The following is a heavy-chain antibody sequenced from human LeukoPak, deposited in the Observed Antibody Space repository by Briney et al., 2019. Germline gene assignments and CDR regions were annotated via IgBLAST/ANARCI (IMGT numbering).Heavy chain of an antibody. CDR3: ARARGGSYYYMDV. CDR1: GYTFTGYY. CDR2: INPNSGGT. D-gene: IGHD3-16*01. J-gene: IGHJ6*03. Sequence: ASVKVSCKASGYTFTGYYMHWVRQAPGQGLEWMGWINPNSGGTNYAQKFQGRVTMTRDTSISTAYMELSRLRSDDTAVYYCARARGGSYYYMDVWGKGTTVTVSS. V-gene: IGHV1-2*02.